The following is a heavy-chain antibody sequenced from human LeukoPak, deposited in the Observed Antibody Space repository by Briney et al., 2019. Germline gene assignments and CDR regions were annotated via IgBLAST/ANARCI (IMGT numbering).Heavy chain of an antibody. CDR2: IYYSGST. V-gene: IGHV4-39*07. CDR3: ARVGYSYGQYYFDY. Sequence: PSETLSLTCTVSGGSISSSSYYWGWIRQPPGKGLEWIGSIYYSGSTNYNPSLKSRVTISVDTSKNQFSLKLSSVTAADTAVYYCARVGYSYGQYYFDYWGQGTLVTVSS. J-gene: IGHJ4*02. D-gene: IGHD5-18*01. CDR1: GGSISSSSYY.